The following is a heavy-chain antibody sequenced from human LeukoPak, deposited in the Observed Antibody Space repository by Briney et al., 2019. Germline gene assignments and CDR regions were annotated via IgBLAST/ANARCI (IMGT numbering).Heavy chain of an antibody. J-gene: IGHJ4*02. V-gene: IGHV1-2*02. CDR3: GTAPLGKLFWGDFDY. CDR2: INPNSGGT. D-gene: IGHD3-10*01. CDR1: GYTFTGYY. Sequence: ASVKVSCKASGYTFTGYYMHWVRQAPGQGLEWMGWINPNSGGTNYAQKFQGRVTMTRDTSISTAYMELSRLRSDDTAVYYCGTAPLGKLFWGDFDYWGQGTLVTVS.